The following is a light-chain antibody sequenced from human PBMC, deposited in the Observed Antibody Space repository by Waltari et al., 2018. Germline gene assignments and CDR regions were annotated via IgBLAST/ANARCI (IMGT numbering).Light chain of an antibody. J-gene: IGKJ1*01. CDR1: QGVTSN. V-gene: IGKV3-15*01. CDR2: ETS. Sequence: EIVMTQSPATLSVSPGERATLPCRASQGVTSNLAWYQQKPGQAPRLLIYETSTRATGIPARFSGRGSGTEFTLTISSLQSEDFAVYYCQQYNNWLSWTFGQGTKVEIK. CDR3: QQYNNWLSWT.